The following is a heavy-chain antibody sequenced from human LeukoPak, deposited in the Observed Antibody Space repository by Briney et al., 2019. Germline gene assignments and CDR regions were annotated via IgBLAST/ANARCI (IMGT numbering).Heavy chain of an antibody. CDR1: GFNFNTYY. Sequence: GGSLRLSCITSGFNFNTYYMHWFRQAPGKGLVWVSRISGDGSSTAYADSVKGRFTISRDNARNTLYLQMNSLRVEDTAVYYCARVNNHGVPSTDWGQGTLVTVSS. J-gene: IGHJ4*02. CDR3: ARVNNHGVPSTD. CDR2: ISGDGSST. V-gene: IGHV3-74*01. D-gene: IGHD1/OR15-1a*01.